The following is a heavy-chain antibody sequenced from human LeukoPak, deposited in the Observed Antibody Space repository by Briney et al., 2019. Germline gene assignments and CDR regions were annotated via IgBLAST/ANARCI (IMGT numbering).Heavy chain of an antibody. D-gene: IGHD3-10*01. CDR2: IYYSGSA. CDR1: GGSISSGGYY. V-gene: IGHV4-31*03. Sequence: SQTLSLTCTVSGGSISSGGYYWSWFRQHPGKGLDWIGYIYYSGSAYYNPSLKSRVTISVDTSENQFSLKLSSVTAADTAVYYCARVNYGSATKEDYWGQGTLVTVSS. J-gene: IGHJ4*02. CDR3: ARVNYGSATKEDY.